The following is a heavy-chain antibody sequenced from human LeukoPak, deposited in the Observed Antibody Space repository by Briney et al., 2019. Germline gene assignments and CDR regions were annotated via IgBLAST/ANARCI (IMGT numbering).Heavy chain of an antibody. J-gene: IGHJ4*02. D-gene: IGHD4-17*01. CDR3: AKGGTTGAY. Sequence: GGSLRLSCAASGFTFSSYAMHWVRQAPGKGLEWVAIIKKDGSEKHYVDSVKGRFTISRDNAKNSLYLQMNSLRAEDTALYYCAKGGTTGAYWGRGTLVTVSS. CDR2: IKKDGSEK. V-gene: IGHV3-7*01. CDR1: GFTFSSYA.